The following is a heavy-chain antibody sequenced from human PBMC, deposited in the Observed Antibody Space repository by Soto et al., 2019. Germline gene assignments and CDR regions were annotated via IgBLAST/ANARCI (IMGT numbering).Heavy chain of an antibody. D-gene: IGHD3-22*01. V-gene: IGHV3-30-3*01. CDR1: GFTFSSYA. CDR2: ISYDGSNK. J-gene: IGHJ4*02. Sequence: PVGSLRLSCAASGFTFSSYAMHWVRQAPGKGLEWVAVISYDGSNKYYADSVKGRFTISRDNSKNTLYLQMNSLRAEDTAVYYCARGSGLEYYYDSSGSLDYWGQGTLVTVSS. CDR3: ARGSGLEYYYDSSGSLDY.